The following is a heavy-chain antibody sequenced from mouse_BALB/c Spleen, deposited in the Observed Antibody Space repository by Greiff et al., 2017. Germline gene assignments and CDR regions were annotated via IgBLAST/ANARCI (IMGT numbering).Heavy chain of an antibody. Sequence: EVKLLESGPELVKPGASVKVSCKASGYAFTSYNMYWVKQSHGKSLEWIGYIDPYNGGTSYNQKFKGKATLTVDKSSSTAYMHLNSLTSEDSAVYDCARAGRYDGFAYWGQGTLVTVSA. V-gene: IGHV1S135*01. CDR1: GYAFTSYN. J-gene: IGHJ3*01. CDR2: IDPYNGGT. D-gene: IGHD2-14*01. CDR3: ARAGRYDGFAY.